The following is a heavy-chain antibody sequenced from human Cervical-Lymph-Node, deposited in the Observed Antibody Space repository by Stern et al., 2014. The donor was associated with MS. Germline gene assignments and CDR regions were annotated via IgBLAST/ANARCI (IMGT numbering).Heavy chain of an antibody. J-gene: IGHJ5*02. V-gene: IGHV4-59*01. CDR1: GASITSYY. CDR3: ARATDL. CDR2: IYYSGTT. Sequence: QVQLQESGPGLLRPSETLSLTCTVSGASITSYYWSWIRQPPGKGLEWIGYIYYSGTTNYNASLNGRVAISIDTSKTQFSLRLSSVTAADTAVYYCARATDLWGQGTLVTVSS.